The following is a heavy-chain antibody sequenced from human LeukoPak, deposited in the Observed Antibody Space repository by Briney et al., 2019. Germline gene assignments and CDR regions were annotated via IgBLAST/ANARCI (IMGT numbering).Heavy chain of an antibody. CDR2: INTDGSDT. CDR1: GFIFTTYW. V-gene: IGHV3-74*01. J-gene: IGHJ4*02. CDR3: ATLSQTLPLDY. Sequence: GGSLRLSCVASGFIFTTYWVHWVRQVPGKGLEWVSLINTDGSDTRYTDSVKGRFTISRDNAKNTLYLQMNSLRAEDTAMYYYATLSQTLPLDYWGQGAQVTVSS.